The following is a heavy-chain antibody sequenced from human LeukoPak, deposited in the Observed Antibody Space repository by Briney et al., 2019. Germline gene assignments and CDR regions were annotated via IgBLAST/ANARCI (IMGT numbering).Heavy chain of an antibody. Sequence: SETLSLTCVVYGGSFSGYYWSWIRQPPGKGLEWIGEINHSGSTNYNPSLKSRVTISVDTSKNQFSLKLSSVTAADTAVYYCASLRRRSSGYKKDYYYMDVWGKGTTVTVSS. J-gene: IGHJ6*03. CDR2: INHSGST. V-gene: IGHV4-34*01. CDR1: GGSFSGYY. D-gene: IGHD3-22*01. CDR3: ASLRRRSSGYKKDYYYMDV.